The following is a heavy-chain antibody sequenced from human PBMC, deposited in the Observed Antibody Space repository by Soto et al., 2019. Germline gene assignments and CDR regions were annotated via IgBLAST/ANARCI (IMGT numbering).Heavy chain of an antibody. Sequence: GGSLKISCSGSGFSFTSYWIGWVGQMPWKGLEWMGIIYPGDSDTRYSPSFQGQVIISADKSISTAYLQWSSLKASDTAMYYCARSPCGGDCTRLDPWGQGTLVTVSS. J-gene: IGHJ5*02. CDR2: IYPGDSDT. D-gene: IGHD2-21*02. CDR1: GFSFTSYW. V-gene: IGHV5-51*01. CDR3: ARSPCGGDCTRLDP.